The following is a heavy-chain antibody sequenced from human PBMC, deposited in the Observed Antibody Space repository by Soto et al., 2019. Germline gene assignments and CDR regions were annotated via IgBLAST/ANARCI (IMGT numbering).Heavy chain of an antibody. CDR2: INHSART. CDR3: ARGGVWFGELMGY. D-gene: IGHD3-10*01. CDR1: GGSFNYY. Sequence: QVQLQQWGAGLLKPSETLSLTCAVYGGSFNYYWSWIRQPPGKGLEWIGEINHSARTNYNPSLKSRVTMSVDTSTNQFSLKLRSVTAADTAVYYCARGGVWFGELMGYWGQGILVTVSS. V-gene: IGHV4-34*01. J-gene: IGHJ4*02.